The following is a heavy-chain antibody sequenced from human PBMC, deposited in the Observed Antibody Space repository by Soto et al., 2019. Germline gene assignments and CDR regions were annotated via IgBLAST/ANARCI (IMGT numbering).Heavy chain of an antibody. CDR3: ARRARPDFYYMDV. CDR1: GFTVSSKY. Sequence: GGSLRLSCAASGFTVSSKYMTWVRQAPGKGLEWVSLIQSGGTTYYADSVKGRFTISRDTSENTLHLQMDSLRVEDTAVYYCARRARPDFYYMDVWGKGTTVTVSS. CDR2: IQSGGTT. D-gene: IGHD6-6*01. J-gene: IGHJ6*03. V-gene: IGHV3-66*01.